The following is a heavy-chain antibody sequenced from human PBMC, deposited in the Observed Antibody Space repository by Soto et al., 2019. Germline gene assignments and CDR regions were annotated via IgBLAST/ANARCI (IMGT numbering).Heavy chain of an antibody. V-gene: IGHV1-3*01. CDR3: ARGIATGQLDP. CDR2: INPVNGNT. Sequence: ASVKVSCKASGYTFTTYTMNWVRQAPGQRLEWMGWINPVNGNTKSSQKFQDRVIITRDTSASTAYMELGSLRSEDTAVYYCARGIATGQLDPWGQGTLVTVSS. J-gene: IGHJ5*02. D-gene: IGHD6-13*01. CDR1: GYTFTTYT.